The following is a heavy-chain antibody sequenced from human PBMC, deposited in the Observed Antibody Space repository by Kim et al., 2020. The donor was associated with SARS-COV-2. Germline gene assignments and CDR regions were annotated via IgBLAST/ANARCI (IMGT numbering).Heavy chain of an antibody. CDR2: IWYDGSNK. CDR3: AREYTAMQYGMDV. CDR1: GFTFSSYG. D-gene: IGHD5-18*01. V-gene: IGHV3-33*01. Sequence: GGSLRLSCAASGFTFSSYGMHWVRQAPGKGLEWVAVIWYDGSNKYYADSVKGRFTISRDNSKNTLYLQMNSLRAEDTAVYYCAREYTAMQYGMDVWGQGTTVTVSS. J-gene: IGHJ6*02.